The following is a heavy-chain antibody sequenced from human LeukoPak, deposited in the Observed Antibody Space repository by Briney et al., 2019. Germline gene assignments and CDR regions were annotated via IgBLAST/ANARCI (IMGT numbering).Heavy chain of an antibody. CDR3: ARDAPYYYDSSGYYYAFDI. D-gene: IGHD3-22*01. V-gene: IGHV1-2*02. CDR2: INPNSGGT. CDR1: GYTFTGYY. Sequence: GASVKVSCKASGYTFTGYYMHWVRQAPGHGLEWMGWINPNSGGTNYAQKFQGRVTMTRDTSISTAYMELSRLRSDDTAVYYCARDAPYYYDSSGYYYAFDIWGQGTMVTVSS. J-gene: IGHJ3*02.